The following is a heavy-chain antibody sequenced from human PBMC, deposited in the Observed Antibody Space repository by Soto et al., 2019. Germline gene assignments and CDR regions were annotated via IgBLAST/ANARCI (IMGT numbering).Heavy chain of an antibody. CDR3: AKIPSRGMIFGAGS. CDR2: IDNSGDGS. V-gene: IGHV3-23*05. J-gene: IGHJ5*02. Sequence: GGSLRLSCVASGFIFRNHVLNWVRQAPGKGLEWVSAIDNSGDGSFYADSVKGRFIISRDNSKDTVFLHMNNLRPEDTAFYYCAKIPSRGMIFGAGSWGQGTLVTVSS. CDR1: GFIFRNHV. D-gene: IGHD3-3*01.